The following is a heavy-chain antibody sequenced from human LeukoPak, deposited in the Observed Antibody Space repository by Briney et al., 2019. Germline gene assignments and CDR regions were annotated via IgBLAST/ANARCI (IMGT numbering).Heavy chain of an antibody. CDR3: ARENGAVAAFDY. D-gene: IGHD6-19*01. CDR1: GGSISSYY. V-gene: IGHV4-59*01. CDR2: IYYSGST. J-gene: IGHJ4*02. Sequence: PSETLSLTCTVSGGSISSYYWSWIRQPPGKGLEWIGYIYYSGSTNYNPSLKSRVTISVDTSKNQFSLKLSSVTAADTAVYYCARENGAVAAFDYWGQGTLVTVSS.